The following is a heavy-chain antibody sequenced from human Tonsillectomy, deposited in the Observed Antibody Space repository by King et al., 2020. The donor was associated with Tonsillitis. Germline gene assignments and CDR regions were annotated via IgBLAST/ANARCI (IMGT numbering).Heavy chain of an antibody. CDR1: GGSISSGDYH. D-gene: IGHD3-10*01. Sequence: QLQESGPGLVKPSQTLSLTCTVSGGSISSGDYHWSWTRQPPGKGLEWIGYIYSTGSTYYNPSLKSRVAISVDTFKNQFSLKLTSVTAADTAVYYCASLLDYYGSGSYSDYWGQGTLVTVSS. CDR3: ASLLDYYGSGSYSDY. CDR2: IYSTGST. V-gene: IGHV4-30-4*08. J-gene: IGHJ4*02.